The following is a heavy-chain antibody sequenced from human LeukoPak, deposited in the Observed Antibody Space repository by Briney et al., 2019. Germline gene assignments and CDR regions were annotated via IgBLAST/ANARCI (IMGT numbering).Heavy chain of an antibody. CDR3: ARTGAAAGTHFDY. CDR2: ISDDGSNQ. D-gene: IGHD6-13*01. V-gene: IGHV3-30*03. CDR1: GFTFSSYG. J-gene: IGHJ4*02. Sequence: GGSLRLSCAASGFTFSSYGMHWVRQAPGKGLQWLTVISDDGSNQYYADSVKGRFTISRDNSKNTLYLQMNSLRGEDTAVYYRARTGAAAGTHFDYWGQGTLVTVSS.